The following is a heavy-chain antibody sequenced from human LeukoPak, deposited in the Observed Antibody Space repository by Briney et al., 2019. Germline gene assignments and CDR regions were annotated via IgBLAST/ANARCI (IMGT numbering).Heavy chain of an antibody. CDR3: ARAVGGYSYGLPY. CDR1: GASIDSGRYY. Sequence: PSETLSLTCTVSGASIDSGRYYWGWIRQPPGKGLEWIGSIHYSGTTYYNPSLKSRVTISIDTSNNQFSLKLSSVTAADTAVYYCARAVGGYSYGLPYWGQGTLVTVSS. CDR2: IHYSGTT. J-gene: IGHJ4*02. D-gene: IGHD5-18*01. V-gene: IGHV4-39*07.